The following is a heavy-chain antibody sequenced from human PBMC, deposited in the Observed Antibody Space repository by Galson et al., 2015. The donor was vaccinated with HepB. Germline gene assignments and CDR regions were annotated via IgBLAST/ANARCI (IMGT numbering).Heavy chain of an antibody. CDR2: ISAFNGNT. CDR3: ARAGGVTGNTKSYF. D-gene: IGHD1-7*01. J-gene: IGHJ4*02. CDR1: GYTFTGYG. V-gene: IGHV1-18*04. Sequence: SVKVSCKASGYTFTGYGFSWVRQAPGHGLEWMGWISAFNGNTNYAQRFQGRVTLTTDASTSTAYMELRSLRPDDTAIYYCARAGGVTGNTKSYFWGQETLVTVSS.